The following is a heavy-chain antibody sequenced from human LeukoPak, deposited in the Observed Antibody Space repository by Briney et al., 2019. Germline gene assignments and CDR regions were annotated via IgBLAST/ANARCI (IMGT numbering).Heavy chain of an antibody. V-gene: IGHV3-30-3*01. CDR3: ARDQPVLLWFGEPSSGMDV. Sequence: PGGSLRLSCEASGFTFSSYAMHWVRQAPGKGLGWVAVISYDGSNKYSAGSGKGRFTISRDNSKITLYLQMNSLRAEDTAVYYCARDQPVLLWFGEPSSGMDVWGQGTTVTVSS. CDR1: GFTFSSYA. J-gene: IGHJ6*02. D-gene: IGHD3-10*01. CDR2: ISYDGSNK.